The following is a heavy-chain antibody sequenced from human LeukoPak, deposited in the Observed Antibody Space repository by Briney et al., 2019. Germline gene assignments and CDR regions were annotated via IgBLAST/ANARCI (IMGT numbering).Heavy chain of an antibody. CDR2: IIPIFGTA. CDR1: GGTFSSYA. CDR3: ARAFRGGGRDDDAFNI. V-gene: IGHV1-69*01. D-gene: IGHD2-15*01. Sequence: GSSVKVSCKASGGTFSSYAISRVRQAPGQGLEWMGGIIPIFGTANYAQKFQGRVTITADESTSTAYMELSSLRSEDTAVYYCARAFRGGGRDDDAFNIWGQGTMVTVSS. J-gene: IGHJ3*02.